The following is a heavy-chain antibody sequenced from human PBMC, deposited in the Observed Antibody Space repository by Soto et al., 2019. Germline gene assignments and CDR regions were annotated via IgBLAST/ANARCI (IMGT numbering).Heavy chain of an antibody. Sequence: QVQLQESGPGLVKPSETLSVTCSVSGASVSSGSHYWSWIRQSPGKGLEWIGFIYYSGSTNYNPSLTSRVTISVDTAKNQFSLKVRSVTAADTAVYFCARDPLGYSSSHFFDQWGQGTLVTVSS. V-gene: IGHV4-61*01. D-gene: IGHD6-6*01. CDR1: GASVSSGSHY. J-gene: IGHJ4*02. CDR2: IYYSGST. CDR3: ARDPLGYSSSHFFDQ.